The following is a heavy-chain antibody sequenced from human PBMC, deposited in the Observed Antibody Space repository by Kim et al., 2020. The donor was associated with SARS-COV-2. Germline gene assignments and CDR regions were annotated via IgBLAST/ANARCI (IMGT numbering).Heavy chain of an antibody. V-gene: IGHV3-33*06. J-gene: IGHJ4*02. CDR2: NK. CDR3: AKEVEGYFDY. Sequence: NKYYADSVNGRFTISRDNSKNTLYLQMNSLRAEDTAVYYCAKEVEGYFDYWGQGTLVTVSS.